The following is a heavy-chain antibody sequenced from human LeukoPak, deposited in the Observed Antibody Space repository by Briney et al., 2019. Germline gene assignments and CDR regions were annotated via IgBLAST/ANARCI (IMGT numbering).Heavy chain of an antibody. J-gene: IGHJ5*01. CDR3: ARERGEYQLLWFDY. D-gene: IGHD2-2*01. V-gene: IGHV4-38-2*02. CDR1: GYSISSGYY. CDR2: IYYSGST. Sequence: SETLSLTCTVSGYSISSGYYWGWIRQPPGKGLEWIGSIYYSGSTYYNPSLKSRVTISVDTSKNQFSLKLSSVTAADTAVYYCARERGEYQLLWFDYWGQGTLVTVAS.